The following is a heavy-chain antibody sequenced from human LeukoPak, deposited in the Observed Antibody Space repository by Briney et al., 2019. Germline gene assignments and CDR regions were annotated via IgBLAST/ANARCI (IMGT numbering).Heavy chain of an antibody. V-gene: IGHV3-74*01. Sequence: GGFLRLSCAASAFTFSSYWMHWVRQAPGKGLEWVSRIKGDGSSINYADSVEGRFTISRDNAKNTVYLQMNSLRVEDTAVYYCARLTYDSSRGLDAFDIWGQGTMVTVSS. CDR3: ARLTYDSSRGLDAFDI. D-gene: IGHD3-22*01. J-gene: IGHJ3*02. CDR1: AFTFSSYW. CDR2: IKGDGSSI.